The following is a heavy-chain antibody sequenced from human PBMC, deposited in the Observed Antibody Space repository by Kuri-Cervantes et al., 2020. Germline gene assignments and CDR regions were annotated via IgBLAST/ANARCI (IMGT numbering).Heavy chain of an antibody. Sequence: ESLKISCAASGFTFDDYAMHWVRQAPGKGLEWIGSIYHSGSTYYNPSLKSRVTISVDTSKNQFSLKLSSVTAADTAVYYCARQYSGIAGAGWFDPWGQGTLVTVSS. CDR1: GFTFDDYA. CDR3: ARQYSGIAGAGWFDP. D-gene: IGHD6-19*01. V-gene: IGHV4-38-2*01. CDR2: IYHSGST. J-gene: IGHJ5*02.